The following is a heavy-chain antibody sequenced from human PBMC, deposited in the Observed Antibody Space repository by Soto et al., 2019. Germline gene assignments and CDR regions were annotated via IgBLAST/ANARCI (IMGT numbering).Heavy chain of an antibody. D-gene: IGHD6-13*01. V-gene: IGHV1-69*13. CDR2: IIPIFGTA. CDR1: GGTFSSYA. J-gene: IGHJ4*02. Sequence: SVKVSCKASGGTFSSYAISWVRQAPGQGLEWMGGIIPIFGTANHAQKFQGRVTITADESTSTAYMELSSLRSEDTAVYYCANSHSSWIFDYWGQGTLVTVSS. CDR3: ANSHSSWIFDY.